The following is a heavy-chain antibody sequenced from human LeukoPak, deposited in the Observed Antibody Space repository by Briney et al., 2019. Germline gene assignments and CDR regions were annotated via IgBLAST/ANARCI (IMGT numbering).Heavy chain of an antibody. D-gene: IGHD7-27*01. Sequence: PGGSLRLSCAASGFTFSSYGMHWVRQAPGKGLEWVAVIWYDDSNKYYADSVKGRFTVSRDNSKNTLYLQMNSLRAEDTAVYYCAKDGGLWVSAHWGDSWGRGTLVTVSS. CDR2: IWYDDSNK. V-gene: IGHV3-33*06. CDR1: GFTFSSYG. J-gene: IGHJ4*02. CDR3: AKDGGLWVSAHWGDS.